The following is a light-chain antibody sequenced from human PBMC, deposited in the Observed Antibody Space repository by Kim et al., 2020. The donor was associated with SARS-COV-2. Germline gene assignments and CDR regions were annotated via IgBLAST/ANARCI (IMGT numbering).Light chain of an antibody. CDR2: YNT. V-gene: IGLV3-21*04. CDR1: NIGRKD. CDR3: QVWDSSNAHRM. Sequence: SYELTQPPSVSVAPGKTARITCGGDNIGRKDVHWYQQKSGQAPVLVISYNTDRPSGIPERFSGSNSGNTATLTINRVEAGDEADFYCQVWDSSNAHRMFGGGTQLTVL. J-gene: IGLJ3*02.